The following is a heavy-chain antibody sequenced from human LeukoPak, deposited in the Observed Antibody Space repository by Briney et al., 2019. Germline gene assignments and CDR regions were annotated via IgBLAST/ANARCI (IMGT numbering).Heavy chain of an antibody. CDR3: ARDAYYYGSGSVLFDY. CDR1: GGSISSGSYY. D-gene: IGHD3-10*01. CDR2: IYTSGST. V-gene: IGHV4-61*02. J-gene: IGHJ4*02. Sequence: SETLSLTCTVSGGSISSGSYYWSWIRQPAGKGLEWIGRIYTSGSTNYSPSLKSRVTISVDTSKNQFSLKLSSVTAADTAVYYCARDAYYYGSGSVLFDYWGQGTLVTVSS.